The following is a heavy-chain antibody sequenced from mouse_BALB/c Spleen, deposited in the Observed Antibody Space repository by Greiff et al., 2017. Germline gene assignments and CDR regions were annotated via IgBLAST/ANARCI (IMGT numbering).Heavy chain of an antibody. Sequence: EVKLMESGGGLVQPGGSRKLSCAASGFTFSSFGMHWVRQAPEKGLEWVAYISSGSSTIYYADTVKGRFTISRDNPKNTLFLQMTSLRSEDTAMYDCARGITTVVTLYWYFDVWGAGTTVTVSS. V-gene: IGHV5-17*02. J-gene: IGHJ1*01. CDR2: ISSGSSTI. CDR3: ARGITTVVTLYWYFDV. CDR1: GFTFSSFG. D-gene: IGHD1-1*01.